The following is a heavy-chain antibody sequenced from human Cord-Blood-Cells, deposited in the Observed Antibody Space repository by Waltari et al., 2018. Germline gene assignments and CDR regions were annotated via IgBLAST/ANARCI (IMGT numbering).Heavy chain of an antibody. CDR3: ASVRGYDFWSGYFNWFDP. Sequence: QVQLQQWGAGLLKPSETLSLPCAVYGGSFSGYYWSWIRQHPGKGLEWIGEINHSGSTNYNPSLKSRVTISVDTSKNQFSLKLSSVTAADTAVYYCASVRGYDFWSGYFNWFDPWGQGTLVTVSS. D-gene: IGHD3-3*01. V-gene: IGHV4-34*01. J-gene: IGHJ5*02. CDR1: GGSFSGYY. CDR2: INHSGST.